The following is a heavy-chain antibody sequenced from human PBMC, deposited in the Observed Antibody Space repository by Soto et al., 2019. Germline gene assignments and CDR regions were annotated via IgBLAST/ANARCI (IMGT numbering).Heavy chain of an antibody. CDR3: ARVAGERMYYYDSSGYLGY. D-gene: IGHD3-22*01. CDR1: GGSFSGYY. J-gene: IGHJ4*02. Sequence: AETLSLTCAVYGGSFSGYYWSWIRQPPGKGLEWIGEINHSGSTNYNPSLKSRVTISVDTSKNQFSLKLSSVTAADTAVYYCARVAGERMYYYDSSGYLGYWGQGTLVTVSS. CDR2: INHSGST. V-gene: IGHV4-34*01.